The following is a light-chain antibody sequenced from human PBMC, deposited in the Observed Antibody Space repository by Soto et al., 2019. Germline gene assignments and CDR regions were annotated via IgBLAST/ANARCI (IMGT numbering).Light chain of an antibody. CDR2: EAS. CDR1: ESVSSSH. J-gene: IGKJ5*01. CDR3: QYYDSSRNT. V-gene: IGKV3-20*01. Sequence: IVLTQSPDTLSLSPGERATLSCRAIESVSSSHLAWYQQKPGQAPRLLMYEASSRATGIPDTFSGSGSGTDFTLTIIRLVPEDFAVYYCQYYDSSRNTFGQGTRLEIK.